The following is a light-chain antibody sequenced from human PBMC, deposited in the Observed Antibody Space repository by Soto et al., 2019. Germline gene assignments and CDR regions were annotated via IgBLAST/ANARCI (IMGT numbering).Light chain of an antibody. V-gene: IGKV3-15*01. CDR2: ATS. Sequence: EIVVTQSPATLSVSPGEIATLSCRASQRVGNNFAWYQQKPGQAPRLLIFATSTRATGVPARFSGSGSGTEFTLTISSLQAEDFAVYYCQQYGDWPLTFGGGDKVEIE. CDR1: QRVGNN. J-gene: IGKJ4*01. CDR3: QQYGDWPLT.